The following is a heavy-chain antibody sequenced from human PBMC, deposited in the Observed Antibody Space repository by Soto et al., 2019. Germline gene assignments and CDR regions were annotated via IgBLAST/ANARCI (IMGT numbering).Heavy chain of an antibody. D-gene: IGHD1-1*01. V-gene: IGHV4-59*12. CDR1: GGPLTTYF. CDR3: ARRTLADY. Sequence: SETLSLTCNVSGGPLTTYFWSWIRQPPGKGLEWIGYVSYFGSTNYNPSLQSRLTISVDTSKFHFSLKLSSVTAADTAVYYCARRTLADYWGQGTLVTVSS. J-gene: IGHJ4*02. CDR2: VSYFGST.